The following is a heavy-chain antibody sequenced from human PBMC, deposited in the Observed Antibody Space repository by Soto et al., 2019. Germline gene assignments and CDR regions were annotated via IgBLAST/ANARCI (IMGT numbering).Heavy chain of an antibody. J-gene: IGHJ4*02. Sequence: GGSLRLSCAASGFTFDDYAMHWVRQAPGKGLEWVSGISWNSGSIGYADPVKGRFTISRDNAKNSLYLQMNSLRAEDTALYYCAKGYSSSWTRFDYWGQGTLVTVSS. D-gene: IGHD6-13*01. CDR1: GFTFDDYA. V-gene: IGHV3-9*01. CDR3: AKGYSSSWTRFDY. CDR2: ISWNSGSI.